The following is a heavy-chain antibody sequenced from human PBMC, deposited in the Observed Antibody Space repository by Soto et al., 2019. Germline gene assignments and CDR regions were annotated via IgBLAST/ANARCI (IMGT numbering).Heavy chain of an antibody. CDR1: GFTFSSYD. J-gene: IGHJ5*02. CDR3: ARGVTMVRGVIIDWFDP. Sequence: GGSLRLSCAASGFTFSSYDMHWVRQATGKGLEWVSAIGTAGDTYYAGSVKGRFTISRENAKNSLYLQMNSLRAGDTAVYYCARGVTMVRGVIIDWFDPWGQGTLVTVSS. V-gene: IGHV3-13*04. CDR2: IGTAGDT. D-gene: IGHD3-10*01.